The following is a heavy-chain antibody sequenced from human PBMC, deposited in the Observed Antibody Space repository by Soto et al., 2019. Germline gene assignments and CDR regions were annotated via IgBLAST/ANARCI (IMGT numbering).Heavy chain of an antibody. D-gene: IGHD1-26*01. Sequence: SQKLSLTCVISGDSVSSNSAAWNWIRQSPSRGLEWLGRKYYKSKWYNDYAVSVKSRISINPDTSKSQYYLQLNSVTPEDTAVYYCARSHLYSGGWATIDYWGQGTLVTASS. CDR3: ARSHLYSGGWATIDY. J-gene: IGHJ4*02. V-gene: IGHV6-1*01. CDR2: KYYKSKWYN. CDR1: GDSVSSNSAA.